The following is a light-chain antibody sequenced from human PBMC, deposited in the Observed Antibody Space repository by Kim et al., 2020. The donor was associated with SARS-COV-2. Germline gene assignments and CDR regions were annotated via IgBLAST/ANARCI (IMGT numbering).Light chain of an antibody. CDR3: MQALQTPT. CDR1: QSLLDSSGYNF. V-gene: IGKV2-28*01. CDR2: LGS. Sequence: EIVMTQSPLSLPVTPGEPASISCRSSQSLLDSSGYNFLDWYLQKPGQSPQLLIYLGSNRASGVPDRFSGSGSGTDFTLTIRRVEADDVGVYYCMQALQTPTFGGGTRVEI. J-gene: IGKJ4*01.